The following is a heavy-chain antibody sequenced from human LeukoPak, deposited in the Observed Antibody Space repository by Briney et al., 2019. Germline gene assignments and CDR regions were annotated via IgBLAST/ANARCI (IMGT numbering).Heavy chain of an antibody. Sequence: GGSLRLSCAASGFTFSSYTMPWVRQAPGKGLEWVSAISGSGGSTYYADSVKGRFTISRDNSKNTLYLQMNSLRAEDTAVYYCAKLECDYVWGSYIDYWGQGTLVTVSS. CDR1: GFTFSSYT. J-gene: IGHJ4*02. V-gene: IGHV3-23*01. D-gene: IGHD3-16*01. CDR2: ISGSGGST. CDR3: AKLECDYVWGSYIDY.